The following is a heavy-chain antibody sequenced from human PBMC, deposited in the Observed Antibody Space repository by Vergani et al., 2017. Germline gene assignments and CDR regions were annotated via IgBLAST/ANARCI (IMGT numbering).Heavy chain of an antibody. CDR2: TYSTGRT. CDR1: GDSISSGVYY. CDR3: ARMGGYDEGDAFRFGYFDS. J-gene: IGHJ4*02. V-gene: IGHV4-31*03. D-gene: IGHD3-10*01. Sequence: QVQLQESGPGLVKPSQTLSLTCSVSGDSISSGVYYWNWLRQHPGKGLEWIGYTYSTGRTYHNPSLRRRINMSVDTSKNQFSLKLNSVTAADTAMYYCARMGGYDEGDAFRFGYFDSWGPGILVTVSS.